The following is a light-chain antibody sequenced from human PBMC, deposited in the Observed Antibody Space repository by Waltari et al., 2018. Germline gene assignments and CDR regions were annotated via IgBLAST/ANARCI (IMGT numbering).Light chain of an antibody. Sequence: QSVVTQSPSASGAPGQRVTISCSGRHSNIGSTTVHWYQQLPGTAPKLLIFNNYQRPSGVPDRFSASKSGTSASLAISGLQSEDEAEYYCVTWDDSLNGWVFGGGTKLAVV. V-gene: IGLV1-44*01. CDR3: VTWDDSLNGWV. CDR2: NNY. CDR1: HSNIGSTT. J-gene: IGLJ3*02.